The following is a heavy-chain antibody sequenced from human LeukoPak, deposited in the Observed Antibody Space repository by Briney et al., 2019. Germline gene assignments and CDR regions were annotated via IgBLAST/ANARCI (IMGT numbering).Heavy chain of an antibody. J-gene: IGHJ4*02. CDR1: GGTFSSYA. CDR2: IIPIFGTA. D-gene: IGHD2-21*01. CDR3: ARDRNYNCGGDCYTFDY. Sequence: SVKVSCKASGGTFSSYAISWVRQAPRQGLEWMGGIIPIFGTANYAQKFQGRVTITADESTSTAYMELSSLRSEDTAVYYRARDRNYNCGGDCYTFDYWGQGTLVTVSS. V-gene: IGHV1-69*01.